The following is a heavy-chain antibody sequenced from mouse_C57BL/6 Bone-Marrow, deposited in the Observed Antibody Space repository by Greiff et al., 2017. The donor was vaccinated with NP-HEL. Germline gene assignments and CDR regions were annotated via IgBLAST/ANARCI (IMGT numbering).Heavy chain of an antibody. J-gene: IGHJ4*01. Sequence: EVMLVESGPSLVRPSQTLSLTCTVTGFSINSDCYWFWNRQLPGNLLEYIGYTFYSGITYYNPYLESRTYITRDTSKNQFSLKLSSVTTEDTATYYCARGLYYYAMDYWGQGTSVTVSS. CDR1: GFSINSDCY. CDR3: ARGLYYYAMDY. V-gene: IGHV3-3*01. CDR2: TFYSGIT. D-gene: IGHD6-5*01.